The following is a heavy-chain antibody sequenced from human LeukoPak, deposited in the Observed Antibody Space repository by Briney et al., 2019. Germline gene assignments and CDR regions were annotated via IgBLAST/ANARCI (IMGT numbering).Heavy chain of an antibody. CDR3: AKHESRSEQQLGTDYYYYYGMDV. CDR1: GFTFSSYG. J-gene: IGHJ6*02. V-gene: IGHV3-30*02. CDR2: IWYDGSNK. Sequence: GGSLRLSCAASGFTFSSYGMHWVRQAPGKGLEWVAVIWYDGSNKYYADSVKGRFTISRDNSKNTLYLQMNSLRAEDTAVYYCAKHESRSEQQLGTDYYYYYGMDVWGQGTTVTVSS. D-gene: IGHD6-13*01.